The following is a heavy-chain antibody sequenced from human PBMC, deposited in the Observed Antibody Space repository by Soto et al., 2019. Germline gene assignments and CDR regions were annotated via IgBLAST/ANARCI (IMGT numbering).Heavy chain of an antibody. D-gene: IGHD1-26*01. CDR3: AREDLSGSGFIDY. J-gene: IGHJ4*02. V-gene: IGHV3-33*01. CDR1: GFSFSRYG. CDR2: IWYDSSHK. Sequence: PGGSLRLSCAASGFSFSRYGIHWVRQAPGKGLEWVAFIWYDSSHKYFADSVKGRFTISRDNSKNTLYLQMNSLRAEDTAVYHCAREDLSGSGFIDYWGQGTLVTVSS.